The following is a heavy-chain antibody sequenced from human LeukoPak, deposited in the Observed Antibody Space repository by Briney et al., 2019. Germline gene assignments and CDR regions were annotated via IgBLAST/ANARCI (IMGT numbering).Heavy chain of an antibody. V-gene: IGHV4-59*01. CDR1: GGSISSYY. Sequence: KPSETLSLTCTVSGGSISSYYWSWVRQPPGKGLEWIGDIYYSGSTNYNPSLKSRVTISVDTSKNQFSLKLSSVTAADTAVYYCARGTDYYDSTGAFDIWGQGTMVTVSS. J-gene: IGHJ3*02. CDR3: ARGTDYYDSTGAFDI. CDR2: IYYSGST. D-gene: IGHD3-22*01.